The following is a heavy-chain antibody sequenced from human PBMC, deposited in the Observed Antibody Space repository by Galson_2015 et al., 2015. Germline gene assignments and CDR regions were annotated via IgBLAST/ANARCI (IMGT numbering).Heavy chain of an antibody. J-gene: IGHJ6*02. CDR1: GNTFPNYY. V-gene: IGHV1-46*01. CDR3: ATRRPCSGGTCYGLDV. Sequence: SVKVSCKASGNTFPNYYIHWLRQAPGQGLEWMGAINLSGGNTIYAQKFQGRVTMTRDTSTSVVYMELSSQTSEDAAVYYCATRRPCSGGTCYGLDVWGQGTTVTVSS. CDR2: INLSGGNT. D-gene: IGHD2-15*01.